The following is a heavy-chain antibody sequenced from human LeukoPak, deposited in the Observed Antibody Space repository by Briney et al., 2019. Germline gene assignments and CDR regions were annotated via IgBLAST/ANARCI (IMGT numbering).Heavy chain of an antibody. CDR1: GYGFTSYW. CDR3: ARRGIAARGGYYYYMDV. V-gene: IGHV5-51*01. Sequence: GESLKISCKGSGYGFTSYWIGWVRQMPGKGLEWMGIIYPGDSDTRYSPSFQGQVTISADKSISTAYLQWSSLKASDTAMYYCARRGIAARGGYYYYMDVWGKGTTVTVSS. CDR2: IYPGDSDT. D-gene: IGHD6-6*01. J-gene: IGHJ6*03.